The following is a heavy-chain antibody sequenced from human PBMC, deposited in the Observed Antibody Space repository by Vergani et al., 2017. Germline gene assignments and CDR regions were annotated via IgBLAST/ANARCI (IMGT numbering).Heavy chain of an antibody. V-gene: IGHV3-23*04. D-gene: IGHD3-10*01. J-gene: IGHJ3*02. Sequence: EVQLVESGGGLVKPGGSLRLSCAASGFTFSSYAMSWVRQAPGKGLEWVSAISGSGGSTYYADSVKGRFTISRDNSKNTLYLQMNSLRAEDTAVYYCTAYGSGNFGAFDIWGQGTMVTVSS. CDR1: GFTFSSYA. CDR3: TAYGSGNFGAFDI. CDR2: ISGSGGST.